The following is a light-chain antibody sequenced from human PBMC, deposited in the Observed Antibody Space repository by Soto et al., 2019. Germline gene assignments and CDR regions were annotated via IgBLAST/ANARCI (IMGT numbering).Light chain of an antibody. CDR3: SSYTSSSTLV. CDR2: EVS. Sequence: QSALTQPASVSGSPGQSITISCTGTSSDVSGYNYVSWYQQHPGKAPKLMIYEVSNRPSGVSNRFSGSKSGNTASLTISGLQAEDEAAYYCSSYTSSSTLVFGGGTKLTVL. J-gene: IGLJ2*01. V-gene: IGLV2-14*01. CDR1: SSDVSGYNY.